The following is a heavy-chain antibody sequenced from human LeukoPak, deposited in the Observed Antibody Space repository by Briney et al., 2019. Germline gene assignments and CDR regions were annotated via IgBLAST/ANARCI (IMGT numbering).Heavy chain of an antibody. CDR2: IYYSGST. CDR3: ARPPDFYG. J-gene: IGHJ4*02. CDR1: GGSISSSSYY. D-gene: IGHD3-3*01. V-gene: IGHV4-39*01. Sequence: PSETLSLTCTVSGGSISSSSYYWGWIRQPPGKGLEWIGSIYYSGSTYYNPSLKSRVTISVDTSKNQFSLKLSSVTAADTAVYYCARPPDFYGWGQGTLVTVSS.